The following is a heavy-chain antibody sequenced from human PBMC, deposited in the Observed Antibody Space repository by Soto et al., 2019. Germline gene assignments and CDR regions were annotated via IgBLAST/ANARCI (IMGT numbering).Heavy chain of an antibody. CDR3: ARDLDRSSNSCYDIDY. D-gene: IGHD2-2*01. Sequence: SLRLSCAASGFTFNHYTMHWVRQAPGKGLEWVSSISSSSYIYYADSVKGRFTISRDNAKNSLYLRMNSLRAEDTAVYYCARDLDRSSNSCYDIDYWGQGTLVTVSS. J-gene: IGHJ4*02. V-gene: IGHV3-21*01. CDR2: ISSSSYI. CDR1: GFTFNHYT.